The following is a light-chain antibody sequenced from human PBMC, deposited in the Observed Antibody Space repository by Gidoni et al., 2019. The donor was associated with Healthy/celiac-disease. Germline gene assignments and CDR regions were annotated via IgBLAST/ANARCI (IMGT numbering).Light chain of an antibody. J-gene: IGKJ1*01. CDR1: QSLLHSNGYNY. CDR2: LVS. CDR3: MQALQTPT. Sequence: DIVMTQSPLSLPVTPGEPASISCRSSQSLLHSNGYNYLDWYLQKPGHSPQLLIYLVSNRASGVPDSFSGSGSGTDFTLKISRVEAEDVGVYYCMQALQTPTFGQGTKVEIK. V-gene: IGKV2-28*01.